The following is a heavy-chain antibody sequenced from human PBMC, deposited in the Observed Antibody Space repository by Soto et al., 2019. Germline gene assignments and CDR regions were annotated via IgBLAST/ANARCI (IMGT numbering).Heavy chain of an antibody. CDR2: IKQDGSEK. CDR1: GFTFSSYW. J-gene: IGHJ2*01. V-gene: IGHV3-7*01. CDR3: ARDPILRYCSGGSCYSWWYFDR. Sequence: EVQLVESGGGLVQPGGSLRLSCAASGFTFSSYWMSWVRQAPGKGLEWVANIKQDGSEKYYVDSVKGRFTISRDNAKNSRYLQMNSLRAEDTAVYYCARDPILRYCSGGSCYSWWYFDRWGRGTLVTVSS. D-gene: IGHD2-15*01.